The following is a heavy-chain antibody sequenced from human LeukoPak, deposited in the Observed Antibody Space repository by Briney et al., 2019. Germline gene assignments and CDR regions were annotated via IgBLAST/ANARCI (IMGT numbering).Heavy chain of an antibody. J-gene: IGHJ5*02. D-gene: IGHD3-22*01. CDR1: GYTFTGHYY. V-gene: IGHV1-2*02. CDR3: ARAAGYYYDSSGYPRTSNWFDP. CDR2: ITPNTGGT. Sequence: GASVKVSCKASGYTFTGHYYIHWVRQAPGQGLEWMGWITPNTGGTNYAQKFQGRVTMTRDTSISTVYMELSRLRSDDTAVYFCARAAGYYYDSSGYPRTSNWFDPWGQGTLVTVSS.